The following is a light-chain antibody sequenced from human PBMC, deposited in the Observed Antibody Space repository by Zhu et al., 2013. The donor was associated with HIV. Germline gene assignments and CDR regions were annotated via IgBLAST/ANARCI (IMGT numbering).Light chain of an antibody. J-gene: IGKJ2*01. Sequence: DIVMTQSPDSLAVSLGERATINCKSSQSVLYSSNNKSYLAWYQQKPGQPPKLLIYWASTRESGVPDRFSGSGSGTDFTLTISSLQAEDVAVYYCQQYYSPPPTFGQGTKLEIK. V-gene: IGKV4-1*01. CDR3: QQYYSPPPT. CDR2: WAS. CDR1: QSVLYSSNNKSY.